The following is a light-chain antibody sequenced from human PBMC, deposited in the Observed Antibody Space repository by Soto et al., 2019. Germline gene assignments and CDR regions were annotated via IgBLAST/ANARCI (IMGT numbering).Light chain of an antibody. V-gene: IGKV3-20*01. J-gene: IGKJ3*01. CDR3: QQYGGSPPFT. CDR1: QGVSSSY. Sequence: EIVLTQSPGTLSLSPGERATLSCRASQGVSSSYLAWYQQKPGQAPRLLISGASSRATGIPDRFSGSGSGTDFTLTISRLEPEDFYCQQYGGSPPFTFGPGTKVDIK. CDR2: GAS.